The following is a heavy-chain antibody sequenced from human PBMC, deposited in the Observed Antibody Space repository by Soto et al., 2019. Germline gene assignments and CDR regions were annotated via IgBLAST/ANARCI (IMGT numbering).Heavy chain of an antibody. D-gene: IGHD1-1*01. CDR1: GYAFTTYG. CDR2: ISAHNGNT. CDR3: ARGRYGDY. V-gene: IGHV1-18*01. J-gene: IGHJ4*02. Sequence: QVHLVQSGAEVKKPGASVKVSCKGSGYAFTTYGITWVRQAPGPGLEWMGWISAHNGNTNYAQKLQGRVTVTRDTSTSTAYMELRSLRSDDTAVYYCARGRYGDYWGQGALVTVS.